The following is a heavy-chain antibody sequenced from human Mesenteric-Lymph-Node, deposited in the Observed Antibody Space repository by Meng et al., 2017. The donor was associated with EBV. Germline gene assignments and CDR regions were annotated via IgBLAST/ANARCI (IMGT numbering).Heavy chain of an antibody. Sequence: QVQGVWDGTEVMKPAASVKVSCKASGYSFSAYGISWVRKAPGPGLEWMGWIRTYNGQTNYAQTPQGRVTLTTDTSSSTAYMELRSLRSDATAVYYCGTLAGLARYNGFDSWGQGTLVTVSS. CDR2: IRTYNGQT. CDR1: GYSFSAYG. D-gene: IGHD6-19*01. J-gene: IGHJ5*01. CDR3: GTLAGLARYNGFDS. V-gene: IGHV1-18*01.